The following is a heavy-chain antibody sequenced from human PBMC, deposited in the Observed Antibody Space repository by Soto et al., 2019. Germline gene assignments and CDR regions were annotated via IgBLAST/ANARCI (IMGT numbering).Heavy chain of an antibody. Sequence: EVQLVESGGGLVQPGGSLRLSCAASGFTFSSYSMNWVRQAPGKGLEWVSYISSSSSTIYYADSVRGRFTISRDNAKNTLELHMNSLRAEDTAVYYCAIHGSGSRYWGQGTLVTVSS. CDR2: ISSSSSTI. D-gene: IGHD3-10*01. CDR3: AIHGSGSRY. J-gene: IGHJ4*02. CDR1: GFTFSSYS. V-gene: IGHV3-48*01.